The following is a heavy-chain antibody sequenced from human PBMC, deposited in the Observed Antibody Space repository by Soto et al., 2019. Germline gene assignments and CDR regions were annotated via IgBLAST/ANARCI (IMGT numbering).Heavy chain of an antibody. J-gene: IGHJ4*02. Sequence: QVQLVQSGAEVKKPGASMKVSCKASGYTFTSYGISWVRQAPGQGLEWMGWISAYNGNTNYAQKLQGRVTMTTDSSRSTAYMELRSLRSDVTAVYYCARESIEYYYGSGSSSYFDYWVQGSLVTVSS. CDR1: GYTFTSYG. CDR2: ISAYNGNT. D-gene: IGHD3-10*01. V-gene: IGHV1-18*01. CDR3: ARESIEYYYGSGSSSYFDY.